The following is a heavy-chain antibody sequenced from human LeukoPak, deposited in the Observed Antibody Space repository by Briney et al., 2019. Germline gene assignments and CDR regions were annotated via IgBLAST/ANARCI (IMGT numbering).Heavy chain of an antibody. V-gene: IGHV4-59*01. CDR3: ARDIYGSGHGWFDT. CDR2: IHYSGST. CDR1: HVSISTYY. D-gene: IGHD3-10*01. J-gene: IGHJ5*02. Sequence: SEILSLTCTVSHVSISTYYWSWIRQPPGKGLEWMGYIHYSGSTNYNPSLKSRVTISVDTSKRQLSLMLRSVTAADTAVYYCARDIYGSGHGWFDTWGQGRLVTVSS.